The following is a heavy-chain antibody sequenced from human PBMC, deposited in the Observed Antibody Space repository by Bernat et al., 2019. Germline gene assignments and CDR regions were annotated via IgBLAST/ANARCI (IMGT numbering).Heavy chain of an antibody. V-gene: IGHV4-31*03. CDR1: GGSISSGGYY. CDR2: IYYSGST. J-gene: IGHJ4*02. D-gene: IGHD3-3*01. CDR3: ARHRYYDFWSGYNDPLFDY. Sequence: QVQLQESGPGLVKPSQTLSLTCTVSGGSISSGGYYWSWIRQHPGKGLEWIGYIYYSGSTNYNPSLKSRVTISVDTSKNQFSLKLSSVTAADTAVYYCARHRYYDFWSGYNDPLFDYWGQGTLVTVSS.